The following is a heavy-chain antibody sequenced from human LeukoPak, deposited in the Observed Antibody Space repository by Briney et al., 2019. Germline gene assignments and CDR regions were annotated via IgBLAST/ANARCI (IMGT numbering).Heavy chain of an antibody. CDR1: GGTFSSYA. CDR3: AREYCSGGSCYPNYYYYYMDV. Sequence: SVKVSCKASGGTFSSYAISWVRQAPGQGLEWMGGIIPIFGTANYAQKFQGRVTITADKSTSTAYMELSSLRSEDTAVYYCAREYCSGGSCYPNYYYYYMDVWGKGTTVTVSS. J-gene: IGHJ6*03. CDR2: IIPIFGTA. D-gene: IGHD2-15*01. V-gene: IGHV1-69*06.